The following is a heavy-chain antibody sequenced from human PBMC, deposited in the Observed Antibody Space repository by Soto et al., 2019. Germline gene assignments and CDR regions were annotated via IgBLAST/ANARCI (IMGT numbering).Heavy chain of an antibody. J-gene: IGHJ4*02. CDR3: ARGRATINGGYFDY. CDR2: INSSGSSA. CDR1: GFTFSSYW. V-gene: IGHV3-74*01. Sequence: GGSLRLSCAASGFTFSSYWMHWVRQAPGKGLVWVSRINSSGSSASYADSVKGRFTISRDNAKNTLYLQMNSLRAEDTAVYYCARGRATINGGYFDYWGQGTLVTVS. D-gene: IGHD5-12*01.